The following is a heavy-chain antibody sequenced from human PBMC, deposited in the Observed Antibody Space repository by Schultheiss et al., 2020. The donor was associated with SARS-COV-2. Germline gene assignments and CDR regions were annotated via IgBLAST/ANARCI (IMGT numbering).Heavy chain of an antibody. CDR1: GGSISSGGYS. V-gene: IGHV4-30-2*01. CDR2: IYHSGST. CDR3: ARGYYGSGTHFRWFDP. D-gene: IGHD3-10*01. Sequence: LSCAVSGGSISSGGYSWSWIRQPPGKGLEWIGYIYHSGSTYYNPSLKSRVTISVDRSKNQFSLKLSSVTAADTAVYYCARGYYGSGTHFRWFDPWGQGTLVTVSS. J-gene: IGHJ5*02.